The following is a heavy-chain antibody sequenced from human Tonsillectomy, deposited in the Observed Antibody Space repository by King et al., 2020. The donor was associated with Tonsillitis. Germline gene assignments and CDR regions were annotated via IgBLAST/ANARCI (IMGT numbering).Heavy chain of an antibody. Sequence: VQLQESGPGLVKPSETLSLTCTVSGGSISSYYWSWIRQPPGKGLEWIGYIYYSGSTNYNPSLKSRVTISVDTSKNQFSLKLSSVTAADTAVYYCARALWGSGSYYQGTFDPWGQGTLVTVSS. CDR3: ARALWGSGSYYQGTFDP. D-gene: IGHD3-10*01. V-gene: IGHV4-59*01. J-gene: IGHJ5*02. CDR1: GGSISSYY. CDR2: IYYSGST.